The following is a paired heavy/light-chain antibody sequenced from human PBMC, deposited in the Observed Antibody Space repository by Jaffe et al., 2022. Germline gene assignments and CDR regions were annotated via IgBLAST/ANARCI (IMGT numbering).Light chain of an antibody. V-gene: IGKV4-1*01. J-gene: IGKJ4*01. CDR2: RAS. Sequence: DIVMTQSPDSLAVSLGERATINCKSSQSVLDSSNNKNYLAWYQQKPRQPPKLLIYRASTRESGVPDRFSGSGSGTDFTLTISSLQAEDVAVYYCQQHYSTPLTFGGGTKVEIK. CDR3: QQHYSTPLT. CDR1: QSVLDSSNNKNY.
Heavy chain of an antibody. CDR1: GFTFSSYW. CDR2: INSEGSST. D-gene: IGHD7-27*01. J-gene: IGHJ2*01. CDR3: ARASSIWGNRFFDL. V-gene: IGHV3-74*01. Sequence: EVQLVESGGGLVQPGGSLRLSCEASGFTFSSYWMHWVRQAPGKGLVWVSRINSEGSSTTYADSVKGRFTNSRDNAKNTLYLQMNSLRVEDTAVYYCARASSIWGNRFFDLWGRGSLVTVSS.